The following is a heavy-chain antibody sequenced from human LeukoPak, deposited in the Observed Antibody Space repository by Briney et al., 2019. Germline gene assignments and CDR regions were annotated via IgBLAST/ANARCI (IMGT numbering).Heavy chain of an antibody. CDR2: INPNSGGT. Sequence: ASVKVSCKASGYTFTGYYMHWVRQAPGQGLEWMGWINPNSGGTNYAQKFQGRVTMTRDTSISTAYMELSRLRSDDTAVYYCARPQNHVDTAMVTWGRETLVTVSS. CDR3: ARPQNHVDTAMVT. V-gene: IGHV1-2*02. CDR1: GYTFTGYY. J-gene: IGHJ5*02. D-gene: IGHD5-18*01.